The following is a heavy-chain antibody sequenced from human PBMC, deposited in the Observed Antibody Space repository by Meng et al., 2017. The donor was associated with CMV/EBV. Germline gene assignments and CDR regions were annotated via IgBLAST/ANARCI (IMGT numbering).Heavy chain of an antibody. CDR2: IYSGGST. V-gene: IGHV3-66*01. J-gene: IGHJ4*02. Sequence: LVGFGGGLGQPGGSLRLSCAASGFTVSSNYMSWVRQAPGKGLEWVSVIYSGGSTYYADSVKGRFTISRDNSKNTLYLQMNSLRAEDTAVYYCARDHSGPLSHWGQGTLVTVSS. D-gene: IGHD1-1*01. CDR3: ARDHSGPLSH. CDR1: GFTVSSNY.